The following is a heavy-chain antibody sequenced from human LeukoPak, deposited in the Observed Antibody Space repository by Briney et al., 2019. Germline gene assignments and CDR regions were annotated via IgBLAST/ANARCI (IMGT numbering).Heavy chain of an antibody. CDR1: GGSISSSSYY. CDR3: ARGRSPTLGYFDL. V-gene: IGHV4-39*01. D-gene: IGHD1-26*01. J-gene: IGHJ2*01. Sequence: SETLSLTCTVSGGSISSSSYYWGWTRQPPGKGLEWIGSIYYSGSTYYNPSLKSRVTISVDTSKNQFSLKLSSVTAADTAVYYCARGRSPTLGYFDLWGRGTLVTVSS. CDR2: IYYSGST.